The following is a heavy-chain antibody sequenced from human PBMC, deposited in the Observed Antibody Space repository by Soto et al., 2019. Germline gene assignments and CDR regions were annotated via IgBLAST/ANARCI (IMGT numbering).Heavy chain of an antibody. D-gene: IGHD6-13*01. CDR3: AREGIAAALDY. CDR2: ISSSSSYI. V-gene: IGHV3-21*01. CDR1: GFTFSSYS. J-gene: IGHJ4*02. Sequence: EVQLVESGGGLVKPGGSLRLSCAASGFTFSSYSMNWVRQAPGKGLEWVSSISSSSSYIYYAHSVKGGFTISSDNAKNSLYLQVNSLRAEDTAVYYCAREGIAAALDYWGQGTLVTVSS.